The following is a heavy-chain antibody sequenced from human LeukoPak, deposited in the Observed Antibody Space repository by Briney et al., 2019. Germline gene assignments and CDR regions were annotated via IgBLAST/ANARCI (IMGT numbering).Heavy chain of an antibody. CDR3: AKQRSEVVVAATNY. CDR1: GFTFSSYW. D-gene: IGHD2-15*01. V-gene: IGHV3-23*01. Sequence: GGSLRLSCAASGFTFSSYWMSWVRQAPGKGLEWVSAISGSGGNTYYADSVKGRFTISRDNSQNTLYLQMNSLGAEDTAVYYCAKQRSEVVVAATNYWGQGTLVTVSS. J-gene: IGHJ4*02. CDR2: ISGSGGNT.